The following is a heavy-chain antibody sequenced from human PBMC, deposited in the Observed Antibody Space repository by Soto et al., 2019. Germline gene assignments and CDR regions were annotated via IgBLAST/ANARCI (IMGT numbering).Heavy chain of an antibody. Sequence: SETLPLTCAVSYSSVSSSYWWGWIRQPPGKGLEWVGYISYNGDTYSNPSLKRRVSMSVDTSKNHFSLKLDSVTAIDTATYYCARIVAPGTQGWFDPLGQGTLVTVPQ. J-gene: IGHJ5*02. V-gene: IGHV4-28*01. D-gene: IGHD1-1*01. CDR1: YSSVSSSYW. CDR3: ARIVAPGTQGWFDP. CDR2: ISYNGDT.